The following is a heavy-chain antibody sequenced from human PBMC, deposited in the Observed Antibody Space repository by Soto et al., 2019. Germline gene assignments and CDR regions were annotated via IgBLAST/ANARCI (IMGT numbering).Heavy chain of an antibody. CDR3: ARELNNDSSAYYSFAY. V-gene: IGHV1-18*01. CDR1: GYTFTAYG. CDR2: VGTNNANT. D-gene: IGHD3-22*01. Sequence: QVQLVQSGPEVKMPGASVKVSCKTSGYTFTAYGLAWLRQAPGQRPEWLGWVGTNNANTNYAQKFQGRVTMTADTSTTTTYMELRSLRSDDTAVYYCARELNNDSSAYYSFAYWGQGTLVTVSS. J-gene: IGHJ4*02.